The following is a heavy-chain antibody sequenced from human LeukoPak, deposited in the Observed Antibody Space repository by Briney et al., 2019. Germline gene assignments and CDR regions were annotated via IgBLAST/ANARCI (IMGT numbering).Heavy chain of an antibody. V-gene: IGHV4-59*08. D-gene: IGHD3-22*01. CDR3: ASSLYDSSGHIDY. CDR2: IYYSGST. J-gene: IGHJ4*02. CDR1: GGSLSSYY. Sequence: SETLSLTCTVAGGSLSSYYWSWIRQPPGKGLEWIGYIYYSGSTNYNPSLKSRVTISVDTSKNQFSLKLSSVTAADTAVYYCASSLYDSSGHIDYWGQGTLVTVSS.